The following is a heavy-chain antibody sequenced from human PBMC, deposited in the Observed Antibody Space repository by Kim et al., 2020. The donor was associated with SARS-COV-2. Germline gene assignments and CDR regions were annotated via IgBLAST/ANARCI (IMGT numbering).Heavy chain of an antibody. J-gene: IGHJ4*02. CDR2: ISSSGSYV. CDR3: ARDQVSMFDSSGYYYVFED. CDR1: GSTFSSYS. Sequence: GGSLRLSCAASGSTFSSYSMNWVRQAPGKGLEWISSISSSGSYVYYVDSLKGRFTISRDNARNSLYLQMNSLRVEDTAVYYCARDQVSMFDSSGYYYVFEDLVQATLVTVSS. V-gene: IGHV3-21*01. D-gene: IGHD3-22*01.